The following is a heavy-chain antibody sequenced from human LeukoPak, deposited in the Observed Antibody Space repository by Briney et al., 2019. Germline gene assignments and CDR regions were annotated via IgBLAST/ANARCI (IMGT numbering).Heavy chain of an antibody. J-gene: IGHJ4*02. CDR3: ARDTDTVTTILDY. CDR1: GFTFSSYG. CDR2: IWYDGSNK. D-gene: IGHD4-17*01. V-gene: IGHV3-33*01. Sequence: GGSLRLSCAASGFTFSSYGMHWVRQAPGKGLEWVAVIWYDGSNKYYADSVKGRFTISRDNSKNTLYLQMNSLRAEDTAAYYCARDTDTVTTILDYWGQGTLVTVSS.